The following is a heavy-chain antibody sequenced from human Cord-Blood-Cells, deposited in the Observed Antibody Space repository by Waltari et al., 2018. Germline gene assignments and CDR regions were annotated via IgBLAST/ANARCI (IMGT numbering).Heavy chain of an antibody. CDR1: DGTFSSYA. D-gene: IGHD6-6*01. CDR2: IIPILGIA. CDR3: ARSVYSSSSGWFDT. Sequence: QVQLVQSGAEVTKPGSSVKVSCNASDGTFSSYAISWVRQPPGQGLEWMGRIIPILGIANYAQKFQGRVTITADKSTSTAYMELSSLRSEDTAVYYCARSVYSSSSGWFDTWGQGTLVTVSS. V-gene: IGHV1-69*09. J-gene: IGHJ5*02.